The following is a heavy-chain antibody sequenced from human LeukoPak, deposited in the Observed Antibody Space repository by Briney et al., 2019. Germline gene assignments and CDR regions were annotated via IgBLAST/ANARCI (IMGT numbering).Heavy chain of an antibody. J-gene: IGHJ4*02. CDR1: GFTFSSYA. Sequence: GGSLRLSCSASGFTFSSYAMHWVRQAPGKGLEYVSAISGNGGSTYYADPVKGRFTISRDNSKNTLYLQMSSLRAEDTAVYYCVKSGFDYGDYVHLYYFDYWGQGTLVTVSS. D-gene: IGHD4-17*01. CDR3: VKSGFDYGDYVHLYYFDY. V-gene: IGHV3-64D*06. CDR2: ISGNGGST.